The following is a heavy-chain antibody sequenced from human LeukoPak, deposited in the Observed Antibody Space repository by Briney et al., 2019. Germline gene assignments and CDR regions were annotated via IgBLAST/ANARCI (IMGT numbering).Heavy chain of an antibody. Sequence: ASVKVSCKASGYTFTGYYMHWVRQAPGQGLEWMGWINPNSGGTNYAQKFQGRVTMTRDTSISTAYMELSSLRSEDTAVYYCASGARDYDSSGYNYWGQGTLVTVSS. J-gene: IGHJ4*02. V-gene: IGHV1-2*02. D-gene: IGHD3-22*01. CDR1: GYTFTGYY. CDR2: INPNSGGT. CDR3: ASGARDYDSSGYNY.